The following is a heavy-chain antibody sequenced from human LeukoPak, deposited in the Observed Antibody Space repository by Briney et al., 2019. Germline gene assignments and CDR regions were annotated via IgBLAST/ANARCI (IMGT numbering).Heavy chain of an antibody. J-gene: IGHJ4*02. CDR1: DGSISSYY. Sequence: PSETLSLTCTVSDGSISSYYWSWIRQPPGKGLEWIGYIYYSGSTNYNPSLKSRVTISVDTSKNQFSLKLSSVTAADTVVYYCARTYGGKHFDYWGQGTLVTVSS. V-gene: IGHV4-59*01. CDR2: IYYSGST. D-gene: IGHD4-23*01. CDR3: ARTYGGKHFDY.